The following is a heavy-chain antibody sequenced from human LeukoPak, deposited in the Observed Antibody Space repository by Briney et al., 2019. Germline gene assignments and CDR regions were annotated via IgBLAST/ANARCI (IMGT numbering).Heavy chain of an antibody. CDR1: GFNFSSFV. Sequence: GGSLRLSCAGSGFNFSSFVMTWVRQAPGKGLEWVSSISASGRSTYYADSVKGHFTISRDNSKNTLYLQVNSLRAEDTAVYHCAKKSPIFGVVIPLFDYWGQGTLASVSS. J-gene: IGHJ4*02. CDR2: ISASGRST. CDR3: AKKSPIFGVVIPLFDY. D-gene: IGHD3-3*01. V-gene: IGHV3-23*01.